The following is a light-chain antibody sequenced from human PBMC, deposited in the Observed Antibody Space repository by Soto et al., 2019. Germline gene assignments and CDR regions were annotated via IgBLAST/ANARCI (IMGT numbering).Light chain of an antibody. J-gene: IGKJ5*01. CDR2: VAS. V-gene: IGKV3-11*01. CDR1: QSVGSY. Sequence: EIVLIQSPATLSLSPGERATLSCRASQSVGSYLAWYQHKPGQAPRLLISVASNMPTGIPARFSGSGSETDFPLTISSLEPEDSAVYYCQQYGNSLITFGQGTRLEIK. CDR3: QQYGNSLIT.